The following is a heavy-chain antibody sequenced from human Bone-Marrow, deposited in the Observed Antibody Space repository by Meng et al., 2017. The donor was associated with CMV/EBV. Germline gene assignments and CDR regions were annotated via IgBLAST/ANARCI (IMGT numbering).Heavy chain of an antibody. D-gene: IGHD6-6*01. J-gene: IGHJ6*02. CDR2: ISSSSSYI. CDR3: ARVWVGYSSSVGYYYYYGTDV. Sequence: GESLKISCAASGFTFSSYSMNWVRQAPGKGLEWVSSISSSSSYIYYADSVKGRFTISRDNAKNSLYLQMNSLRAEDTAVYYCARVWVGYSSSVGYYYYYGTDVWGQGTTVTVSS. CDR1: GFTFSSYS. V-gene: IGHV3-21*01.